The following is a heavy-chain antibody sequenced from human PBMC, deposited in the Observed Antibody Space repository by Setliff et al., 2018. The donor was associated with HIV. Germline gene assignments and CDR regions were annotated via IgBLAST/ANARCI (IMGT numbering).Heavy chain of an antibody. CDR1: GYMILGYK. V-gene: IGHV1-2*06. CDR2: ISPNNGAA. CDR3: TRPRVFDSFDV. J-gene: IGHJ3*01. Sequence: ASVKVSCKAIGYMILGYKMNWVRQAPGQGLEWIGRISPNNGAAEYAPKFQGRVTMTLDTSTSTAYLELKGLTSDDTAVYYCTRPRVFDSFDVWGPGTMVTVSS.